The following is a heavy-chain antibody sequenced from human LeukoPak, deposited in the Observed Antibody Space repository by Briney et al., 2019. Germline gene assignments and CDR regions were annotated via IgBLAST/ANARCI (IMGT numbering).Heavy chain of an antibody. V-gene: IGHV3-23*01. CDR2: ISGSGDTT. D-gene: IGHD1-26*01. Sequence: SGGSLRLSCAASGFPFSNYGMSWVRQAPGKGLEWVSAISGSGDTTYFADSVKGRFTISRDNSKNTLYLQMNSLRAEDTAVYYCAKDRVGATLYFDFWGQGTLLTVSS. CDR1: GFPFSNYG. J-gene: IGHJ4*02. CDR3: AKDRVGATLYFDF.